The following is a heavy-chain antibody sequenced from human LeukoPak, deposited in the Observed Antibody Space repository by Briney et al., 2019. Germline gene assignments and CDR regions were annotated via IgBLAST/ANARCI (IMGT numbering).Heavy chain of an antibody. J-gene: IGHJ4*02. D-gene: IGHD2-15*01. CDR3: ARDRCNGGTCYLSVLDY. CDR2: ISHDGNNK. Sequence: GGSQRLSCAASGFVFSSYAMHWVRQVPGKGLDGVAVISHDGNNKYYTDSVKGRFTISRDSSKNTLYLQMNSLRAEDTAVYYCARDRCNGGTCYLSVLDYWGQGTLVTVSS. CDR1: GFVFSSYA. V-gene: IGHV3-30-3*01.